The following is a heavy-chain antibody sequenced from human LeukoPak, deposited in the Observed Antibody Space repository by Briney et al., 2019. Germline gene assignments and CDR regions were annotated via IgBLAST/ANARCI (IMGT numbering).Heavy chain of an antibody. J-gene: IGHJ6*03. V-gene: IGHV3-11*01. CDR2: ISSSGSTI. CDR1: GFTFSDYY. Sequence: GGSLRLSCAASGFTFSDYYMSWIRQAPGKGLEWASYISSSGSTIYYADSVKGRFTISRDNAKNSLYLQMNSLRAEDTAVYYCARVAGTAGFFYYYYYYMDVWGKGTTVTISS. D-gene: IGHD6-19*01. CDR3: ARVAGTAGFFYYYYYYMDV.